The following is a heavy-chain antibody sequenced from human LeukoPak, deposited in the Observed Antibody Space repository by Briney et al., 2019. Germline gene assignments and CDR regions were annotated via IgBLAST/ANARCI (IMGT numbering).Heavy chain of an antibody. CDR1: GFTFNSYA. CDR3: ARMGQWLAFFDY. D-gene: IGHD6-19*01. J-gene: IGHJ4*02. V-gene: IGHV3-33*08. CDR2: IWYDGSNK. Sequence: GGSLRLSCAASGFTFNSYAMSWVRQAPGKGLEWVAVIWYDGSNKYYADSVKGRFTISRDNSKNTLYLQMNSLRAEDTAVYYCARMGQWLAFFDYWGQGTLVTVSS.